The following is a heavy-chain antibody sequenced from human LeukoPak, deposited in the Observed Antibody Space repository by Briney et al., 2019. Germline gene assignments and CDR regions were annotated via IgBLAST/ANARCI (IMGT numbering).Heavy chain of an antibody. CDR1: GYTFTGYY. D-gene: IGHD3-10*01. Sequence: ASVKVSCKASGYTFTGYYMHWVRQAPGQGLEWMGWINPNSGGTNYAQKFQGWVTMTRDTSISTACMELSRLRSDDTAVYYCARVAGGIYGSGSYLDYWGQGTLVTVSS. CDR2: INPNSGGT. J-gene: IGHJ4*02. V-gene: IGHV1-2*04. CDR3: ARVAGGIYGSGSYLDY.